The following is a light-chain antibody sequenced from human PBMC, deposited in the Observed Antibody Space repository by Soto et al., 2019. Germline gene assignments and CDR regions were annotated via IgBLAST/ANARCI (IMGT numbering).Light chain of an antibody. CDR3: QQYESLIP. Sequence: IVLTQSPGTLSLSPGEVATLSCRPSEGLTTSYPACYQHQPGPPPSLLIYRPSSRATALPDTSSGSRSGTAFTLTISRLETEDFAVSYCQQYESLIPFGQGTRWRL. J-gene: IGKJ5*01. CDR2: RPS. V-gene: IGKV3-20*01. CDR1: EGLTTSY.